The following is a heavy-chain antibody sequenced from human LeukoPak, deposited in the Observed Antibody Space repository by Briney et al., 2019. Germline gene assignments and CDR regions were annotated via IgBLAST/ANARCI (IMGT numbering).Heavy chain of an antibody. CDR3: ARDRLVRGVSPAGY. V-gene: IGHV1-2*02. D-gene: IGHD3-10*01. Sequence: ASVKVSCKASGYTFTGYYMHWVRQAPGQGLEWVGWINPNSGGTNYAQKFQGRVTMTRDTSISTAYMELSRLRSDDTAMYYCARDRLVRGVSPAGYWGQGTLVTVSS. CDR2: INPNSGGT. CDR1: GYTFTGYY. J-gene: IGHJ4*02.